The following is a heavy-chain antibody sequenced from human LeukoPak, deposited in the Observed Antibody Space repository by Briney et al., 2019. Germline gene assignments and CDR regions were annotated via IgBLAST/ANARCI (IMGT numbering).Heavy chain of an antibody. CDR2: ISYDGSNK. V-gene: IGHV3-30-3*01. CDR1: GFTFSSYA. Sequence: GGSLRLSCAASGFTFSSYAMHWVRQAPGKGLEWVAVISYDGSNKYYADSVKGRFTISRDNSKNTLYLQMNSLRAEDTAVYYCARDRERTIVVVPAANQFLDYWGQGTLVTVSS. J-gene: IGHJ4*02. CDR3: ARDRERTIVVVPAANQFLDY. D-gene: IGHD2-2*01.